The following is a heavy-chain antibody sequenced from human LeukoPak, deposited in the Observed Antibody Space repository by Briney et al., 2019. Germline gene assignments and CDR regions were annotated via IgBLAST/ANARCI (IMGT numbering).Heavy chain of an antibody. D-gene: IGHD3-9*01. CDR1: GYSFTSYW. Sequence: GESLKISCKGSGYSFTSYWIGWVRQMPGKGLEWMGIIYPGDLDTRYSPSFQGQVTISADKSISTAYLQWSSLKASDTAMYYCARHDLYYDILTGSNEGGIFDIWGQGTMVTVSS. J-gene: IGHJ3*02. V-gene: IGHV5-51*01. CDR3: ARHDLYYDILTGSNEGGIFDI. CDR2: IYPGDLDT.